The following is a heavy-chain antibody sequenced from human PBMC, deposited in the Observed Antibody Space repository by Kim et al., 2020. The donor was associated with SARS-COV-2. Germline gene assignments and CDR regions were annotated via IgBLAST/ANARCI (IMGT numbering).Heavy chain of an antibody. Sequence: GGSLRLSCAASGFTFSSYSMNWVRQAPGKGLEWVSSISSSSSYIYYADSVKGRFTISRDNAKNSLYLQMNSLRAEDTAVYYCARDSPAITMVRGVSISTGWFDPWGQGTLVTVSS. CDR1: GFTFSSYS. D-gene: IGHD3-10*01. J-gene: IGHJ5*02. CDR3: ARDSPAITMVRGVSISTGWFDP. V-gene: IGHV3-21*01. CDR2: ISSSSSYI.